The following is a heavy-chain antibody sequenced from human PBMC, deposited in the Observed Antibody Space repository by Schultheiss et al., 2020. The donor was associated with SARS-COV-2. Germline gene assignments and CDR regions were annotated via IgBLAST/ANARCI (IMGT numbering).Heavy chain of an antibody. D-gene: IGHD6-13*01. CDR2: IYYSGST. CDR1: GGSISSYY. Sequence: GSLRLSCTVSGGSISSYYWSWIRQPPGKGLEWIGYIYYSGSTIYNPSLKSRVTISVDTSKNQFSLKLSSVTAADTAVYYCAKDEDSSSWYVYFQHWGQGTLVTVSS. CDR3: AKDEDSSSWYVYFQH. J-gene: IGHJ1*01. V-gene: IGHV4-59*01.